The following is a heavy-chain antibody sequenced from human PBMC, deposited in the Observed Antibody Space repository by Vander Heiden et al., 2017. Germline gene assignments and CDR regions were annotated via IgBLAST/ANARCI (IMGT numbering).Heavy chain of an antibody. CDR1: VFTLRSNR. D-gene: IGHD3-3*01. Sequence: QVQLVEAGGGVVQPGRSLRLYCAASVFTLRSNRMHWVRQAPGKGLEWVALISYDGTNKYYADSVKGRFTISRDNSKNTLYLQMNSLRAEDTAVYYCARDRYNDFWSGTFDYWGQGTLVTVSS. CDR3: ARDRYNDFWSGTFDY. CDR2: ISYDGTNK. J-gene: IGHJ4*01. V-gene: IGHV3-30-3*01.